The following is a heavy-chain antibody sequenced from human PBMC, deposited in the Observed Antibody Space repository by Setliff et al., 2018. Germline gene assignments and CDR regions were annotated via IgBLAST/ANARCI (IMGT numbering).Heavy chain of an antibody. Sequence: LSGGSISSGNHFWSWIRQPAGKGLEWIGRIYTSGSPKYIPSLKSRVTMSVDTSKNQFSLRLDSVTAADTAVYYCASGRRDSYNFADWYFDLWGPGTLVTVSS. J-gene: IGHJ2*01. V-gene: IGHV4-61*02. CDR2: IYTSGSP. CDR3: ASGRRDSYNFADWYFDL. D-gene: IGHD1-1*01. CDR1: GGSISSGNHF.